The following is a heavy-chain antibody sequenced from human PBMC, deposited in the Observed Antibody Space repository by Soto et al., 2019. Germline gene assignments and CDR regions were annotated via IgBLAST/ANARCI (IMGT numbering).Heavy chain of an antibody. V-gene: IGHV4-59*01. CDR3: ARDTRVSGLDY. CDR2: IYYSWST. Sequence: SETLSLTCTVSGGSISSYYWSWIRQPPGKGLEWIGYIYYSWSTNYNPSLKSRVTISVDTSKNQFSLKLSSVTAADTAVYYCARDTRVSGLDYWGQGTQVTVSS. J-gene: IGHJ4*02. CDR1: GGSISSYY. D-gene: IGHD6-19*01.